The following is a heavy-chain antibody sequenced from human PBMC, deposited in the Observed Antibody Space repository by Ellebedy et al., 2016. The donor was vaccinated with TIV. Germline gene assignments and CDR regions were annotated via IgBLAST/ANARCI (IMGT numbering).Heavy chain of an antibody. Sequence: GESLKISCAASGFTVSSNYMSWVRQAPGKGLEWVSVIYSGGSTYYADSVKGRFTISRHNSKNTLYLQMNSLRAEDTAVYYCARGKKGYSGYDFDYWGQGTLVTVSS. D-gene: IGHD5-12*01. J-gene: IGHJ4*02. CDR3: ARGKKGYSGYDFDY. CDR1: GFTVSSNY. CDR2: IYSGGST. V-gene: IGHV3-53*04.